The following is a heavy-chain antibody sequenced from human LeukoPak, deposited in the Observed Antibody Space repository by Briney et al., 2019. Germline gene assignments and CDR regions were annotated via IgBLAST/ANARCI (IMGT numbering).Heavy chain of an antibody. V-gene: IGHV1-69*05. D-gene: IGHD6-13*01. J-gene: IGHJ5*02. CDR3: ASPWYSSSWYVGNWFDP. Sequence: ASVKVSCKASGGTFSSYAISWARQAPGQGLEWMGGIIPIFGTANYAQKFQGRVTITTDESTSTAYMELSSLRSEDTAVYYCASPWYSSSWYVGNWFDPWGQGTLVTVSS. CDR1: GGTFSSYA. CDR2: IIPIFGTA.